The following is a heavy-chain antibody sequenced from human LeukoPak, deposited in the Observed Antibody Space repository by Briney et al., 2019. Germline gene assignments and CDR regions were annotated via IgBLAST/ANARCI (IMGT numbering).Heavy chain of an antibody. CDR1: GFTFSSFA. D-gene: IGHD6-6*01. CDR2: ISGSGGST. CDR3: AKEQSSSGYFDY. J-gene: IGHJ4*02. Sequence: PGGSLRLSCAASGFTFSSFAMSWVRQAPGKGLEWVSAISGSGGSTYYADSVKGRFTISRDNSKNMLYLQMNSLRAEDTAVYYCAKEQSSSGYFDYWGQGTLVTVSS. V-gene: IGHV3-23*01.